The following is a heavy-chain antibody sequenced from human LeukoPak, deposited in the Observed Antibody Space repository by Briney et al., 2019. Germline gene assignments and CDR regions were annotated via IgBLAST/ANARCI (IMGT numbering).Heavy chain of an antibody. J-gene: IGHJ4*02. V-gene: IGHV3-30-3*01. D-gene: IGHD3-10*01. CDR3: ARDGRGRGVLDF. CDR2: ISYDGSNK. Sequence: GGSLRLSCAASGFTFSNAWMSWVRQAPGKGLEWVALISYDGSNKYYTDSVKGRFTVSRDISKHTLYLQMNSLRPEDTAFYYCARDGRGRGVLDFWGQGTLVSVSS. CDR1: GFTFSNAW.